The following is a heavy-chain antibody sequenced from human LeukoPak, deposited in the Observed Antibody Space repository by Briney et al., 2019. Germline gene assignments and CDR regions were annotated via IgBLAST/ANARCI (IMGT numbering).Heavy chain of an antibody. CDR3: ARTTTVTTVYYMDV. CDR1: GGSVNSGGYF. J-gene: IGHJ6*03. CDR2: VYDSETT. Sequence: SETLSLTCSVSGGSVNSGGYFWTWIRQPPGKGLEWIGYVYDSETTAYNSSLKSRVTISVDRSKNQFSLKLSSVTAADTAVYYCARTTTVTTVYYMDVWGKGTTVTVSS. D-gene: IGHD4-11*01. V-gene: IGHV4-30-2*01.